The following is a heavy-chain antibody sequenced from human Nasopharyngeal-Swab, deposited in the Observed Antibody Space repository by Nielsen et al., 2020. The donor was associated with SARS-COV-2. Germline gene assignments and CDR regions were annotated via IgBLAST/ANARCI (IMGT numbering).Heavy chain of an antibody. CDR1: GFTFSGSA. CDR2: IRSKAHNYAA. Sequence: ETLSLTCAASGFTFSGSAMHWVRQASGKGLEWVGRIRSKAHNYAAVYAAPVEGRFTISRDDSKKTAFLQMDSLKSEDTAVYFCVRQTGYHFDSWGQGTLVTVSS. J-gene: IGHJ4*02. V-gene: IGHV3-73*01. CDR3: VRQTGYHFDS. D-gene: IGHD5-12*01.